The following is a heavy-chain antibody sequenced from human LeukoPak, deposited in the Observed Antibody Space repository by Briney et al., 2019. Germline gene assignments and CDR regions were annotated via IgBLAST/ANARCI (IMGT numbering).Heavy chain of an antibody. V-gene: IGHV3-23*01. D-gene: IGHD6-13*01. J-gene: IGHJ4*02. CDR2: ISGSGGST. Sequence: GGTLRLSCAASGFTFSSYGMSWVRQAPGKGLEWVSAISGSGGSTYYADSVKGRFTISRDNSKNTLYLQMNSLRAEDTAVYYCAKEGYSSSWIYWGQGTLVTVSS. CDR3: AKEGYSSSWIY. CDR1: GFTFSSYG.